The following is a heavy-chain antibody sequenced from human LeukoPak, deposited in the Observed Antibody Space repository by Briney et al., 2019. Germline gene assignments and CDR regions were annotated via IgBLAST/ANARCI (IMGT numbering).Heavy chain of an antibody. V-gene: IGHV3-48*04. Sequence: PGGSLRLSCAASGFTFSSYSMNWVRQAPGKGLEWLSYISSSSRTIYYADSVKGRFTISRDNAKNSLYLQMNSLRAEDTAVYYCARELGGTSCLDYWGQGTLVTVSS. CDR3: ARELGGTSCLDY. D-gene: IGHD2-2*01. CDR1: GFTFSSYS. CDR2: ISSSSRTI. J-gene: IGHJ4*02.